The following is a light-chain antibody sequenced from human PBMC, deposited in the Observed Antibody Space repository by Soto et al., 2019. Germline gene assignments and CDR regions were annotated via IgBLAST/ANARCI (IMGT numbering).Light chain of an antibody. CDR2: GPS. J-gene: IGKJ5*01. Sequence: EIVMTQSPATLSVSPGERATVSCRASQSVINNLAWYQQKPGQVPRLLIYGPSTRAIGIPDRFSGSGSGTEFTLTISSLQSEDFAVYYCHQYHNWPMTFGQGTRLEIK. V-gene: IGKV3-15*01. CDR1: QSVINN. CDR3: HQYHNWPMT.